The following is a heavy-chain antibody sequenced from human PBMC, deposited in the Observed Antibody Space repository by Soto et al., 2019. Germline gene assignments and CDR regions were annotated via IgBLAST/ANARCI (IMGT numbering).Heavy chain of an antibody. D-gene: IGHD7-27*01. CDR3: ARAVTGEGNAFDI. CDR1: GFTFSSYS. Sequence: GGSLRLSCAASGFTFSSYSMNWVRQAPGKGLEWVSSISSSSYIYYADSVKGRFTISRDNAKNSLYLQMNSLRAEDTAVYYCARAVTGEGNAFDIWGQGTMVTVSS. V-gene: IGHV3-21*01. CDR2: ISSSSYI. J-gene: IGHJ3*02.